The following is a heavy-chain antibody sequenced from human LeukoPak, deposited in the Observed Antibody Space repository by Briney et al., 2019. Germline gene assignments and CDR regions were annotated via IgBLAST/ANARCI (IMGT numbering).Heavy chain of an antibody. CDR3: TKHAQQLILEYFDY. J-gene: IGHJ4*02. CDR1: GFTFSNYA. V-gene: IGHV3-23*01. Sequence: PGGTLRLSCAASGFTFSNYAMTWVRQAPGKGLEWVSVISGSGGSTDYADSVQGRFTISRDTTKNTLYLQMNSLRAEDTAVYYCTKHAQQLILEYFDYWGQGTLVTASS. D-gene: IGHD1-1*01. CDR2: ISGSGGST.